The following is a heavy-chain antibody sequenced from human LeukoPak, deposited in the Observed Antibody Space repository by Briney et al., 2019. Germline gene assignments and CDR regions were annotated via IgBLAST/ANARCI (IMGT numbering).Heavy chain of an antibody. J-gene: IGHJ4*02. CDR3: ARGPLRDEYNSHFDY. D-gene: IGHD5-24*01. CDR2: IYAVGTT. CDR1: GFSVSSGY. V-gene: IGHV3-53*01. Sequence: GGSLRLSCAASGFSVSSGYMSWVRQAPGKGLEWVSVIYAVGTTYYADSVKGRFTISRDNSKNTVYLQMNSLRAEDTAVYYCARGPLRDEYNSHFDYWGQGTLVTVSS.